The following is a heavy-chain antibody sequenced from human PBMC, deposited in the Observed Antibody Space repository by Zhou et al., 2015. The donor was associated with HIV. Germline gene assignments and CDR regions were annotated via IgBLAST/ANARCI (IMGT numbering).Heavy chain of an antibody. J-gene: IGHJ3*02. CDR2: ITPMFDTQ. CDR3: ATDPSLQHSVLDSGPYLRDAFDI. Sequence: LVQSGTEVRKPGSSVKVSCKASGGTFSGSDISWVRQAPGQGLEWMGGITPMFDTQRYAQKFRARLTITVDKITDTAYMEVSSLRSEDTAVYYCATDPSLQHSVLDSGPYLRDAFDIWGQGTMITVSS. V-gene: IGHV1-69*06. CDR1: GGTFSGSD. D-gene: IGHD1-26*01.